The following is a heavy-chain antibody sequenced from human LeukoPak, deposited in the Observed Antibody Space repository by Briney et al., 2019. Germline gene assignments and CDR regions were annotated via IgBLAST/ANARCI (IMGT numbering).Heavy chain of an antibody. Sequence: ASVKVPCKVSGYTLTELSMHWVRQAPGKGLEWMGGFDPEDGETIYAQKFQGRVTMTEDTSTDTAYMELSSLRSEDTAVYYCATIRPLGSSWYGDAFDIWGQGTMVTVSS. CDR1: GYTLTELS. V-gene: IGHV1-24*01. CDR3: ATIRPLGSSWYGDAFDI. D-gene: IGHD6-13*01. CDR2: FDPEDGET. J-gene: IGHJ3*02.